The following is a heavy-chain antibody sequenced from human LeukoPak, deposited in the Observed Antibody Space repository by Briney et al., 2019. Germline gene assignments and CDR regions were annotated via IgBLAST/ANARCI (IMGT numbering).Heavy chain of an antibody. J-gene: IGHJ5*02. CDR3: ARDPTIAAAGTVGLWFDP. D-gene: IGHD6-13*01. CDR1: GFTFSSNG. V-gene: IGHV3-30*03. Sequence: PGGSLRLSCAASGFTFSSNGMHWVRQAPGKGLEWVAVISYDGSNKYYADSVKGRFTISRDNSKNTLYLQMNSLRAEDTAVYYCARDPTIAAAGTVGLWFDPWGQGTLVTVSS. CDR2: ISYDGSNK.